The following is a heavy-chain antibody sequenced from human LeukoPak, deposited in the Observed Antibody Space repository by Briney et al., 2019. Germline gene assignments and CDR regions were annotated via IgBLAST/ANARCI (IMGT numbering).Heavy chain of an antibody. J-gene: IGHJ6*02. Sequence: ASVKVSCTESGGTFTMYAISGVRQAPGEGGEWMGGIIPIFGIANYTQKFQGRVTITADKSTSTAYMELSSLRSEDTAVYYCARDDRSPNYYYYYGMDVWGQGTTVTVSS. CDR2: IIPIFGIA. CDR3: ARDDRSPNYYYYYGMDV. D-gene: IGHD1-14*01. CDR1: GGTFTMYA. V-gene: IGHV1-69*10.